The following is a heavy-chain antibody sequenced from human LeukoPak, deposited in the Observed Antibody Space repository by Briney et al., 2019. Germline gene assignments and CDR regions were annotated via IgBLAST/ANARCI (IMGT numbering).Heavy chain of an antibody. V-gene: IGHV1-2*06. CDR2: INPNSGGT. Sequence: GASVKVSCKASGYTFTGYYMHWVRQAPGQGLEWMGRINPNSGGTNYAQKFQGRVTMTRDTSISTAYMELSRLRSDDTAVYYCARGRDGSQSPIDYWGQGTLVTVSS. CDR3: ARGRDGSQSPIDY. CDR1: GYTFTGYY. D-gene: IGHD5-24*01. J-gene: IGHJ4*02.